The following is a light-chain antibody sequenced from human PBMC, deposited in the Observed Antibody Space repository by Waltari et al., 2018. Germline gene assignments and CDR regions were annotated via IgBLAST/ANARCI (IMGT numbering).Light chain of an antibody. Sequence: EIVLTQSPGTLSLSPGERAILSCRASQSVGRTLAWYQQKPGQAPRLLIYSASNRATGIPDRFSGSGSGTDFSLTISRLEPEDFSVYYCQHYVRLPVTFGQGTRVEI. CDR1: QSVGRT. CDR2: SAS. J-gene: IGKJ1*01. V-gene: IGKV3-20*01. CDR3: QHYVRLPVT.